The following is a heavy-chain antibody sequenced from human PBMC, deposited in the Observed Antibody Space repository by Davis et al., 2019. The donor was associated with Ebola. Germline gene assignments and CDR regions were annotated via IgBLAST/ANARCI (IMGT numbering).Heavy chain of an antibody. D-gene: IGHD1-1*01. CDR3: ARAQFSTTSDH. CDR2: INPHNGNT. CDR1: DYTFTSYG. Sequence: AASVKVSCKASDYTFTSYGITWVRQAPGQGLEWMGWINPHNGNTNYAQNVQGRVTMTTDTSTSTAYMEVGILRSDDTAVYYCARAQFSTTSDHWGQGTLVTVSS. J-gene: IGHJ4*02. V-gene: IGHV1-18*04.